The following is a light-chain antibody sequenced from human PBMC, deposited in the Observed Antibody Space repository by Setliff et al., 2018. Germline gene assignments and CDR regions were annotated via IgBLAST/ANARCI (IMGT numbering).Light chain of an antibody. CDR1: NIGSKT. CDR2: DDN. J-gene: IGLJ1*01. V-gene: IGLV3-21*03. CDR3: QVWDSSSDGHV. Sequence: SYELTQPPSVSVAPGKTARITCGGNNIGSKTVHWYQQKPGQAPVLVVYDDNDRPSGIPERFSGSNSGNTATLTISRVEAGDEADDYCQVWDSSSDGHVFGSGTNGTVL.